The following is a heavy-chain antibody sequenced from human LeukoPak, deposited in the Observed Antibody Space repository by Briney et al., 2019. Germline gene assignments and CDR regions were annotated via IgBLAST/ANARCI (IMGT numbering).Heavy chain of an antibody. Sequence: GGSLRLSCAASGFTVSSNYMSWVRQAPGKGLEWVSVIYSGGSTYYADSVKGRFTISRDNSKNTLYLQMNSLRAEDTAVYYCARGTGIVGAWGPLDYWGQGTLVTVSS. CDR3: ARGTGIVGAWGPLDY. V-gene: IGHV3-53*01. CDR1: GFTVSSNY. J-gene: IGHJ4*02. D-gene: IGHD1-26*01. CDR2: IYSGGST.